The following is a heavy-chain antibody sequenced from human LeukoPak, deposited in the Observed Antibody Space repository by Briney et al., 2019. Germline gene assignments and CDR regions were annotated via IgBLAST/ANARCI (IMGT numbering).Heavy chain of an antibody. J-gene: IGHJ6*03. V-gene: IGHV4-59*01. D-gene: IGHD2-2*01. CDR3: ARDTADPGYYYYYMDV. CDR1: GGSISSYY. CDR2: IYYSGST. Sequence: SETLSLTCTVSGGSISSYYWSWIRQPPGKGLEWIGYIYYSGSTNYNPSLESRVTISVDTSKNQFSLKLSSVTAADTAVYYCARDTADPGYYYYYMDVWGKGTTVTVSS.